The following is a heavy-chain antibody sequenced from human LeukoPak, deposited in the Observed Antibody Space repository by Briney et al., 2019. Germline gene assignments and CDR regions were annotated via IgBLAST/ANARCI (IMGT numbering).Heavy chain of an antibody. J-gene: IGHJ6*02. CDR3: AREDIVVVVAATTSPNYYYYGMDV. CDR2: ISCDGSNK. V-gene: IGHV3-30-3*01. D-gene: IGHD2-15*01. Sequence: GGSLRLSCAASGFTFSSYAMHWVRQAPGKGLEWVAVISCDGSNKYYADSVKGRFTISRDNSKNTLYLQMNSLRAEDTAVYYCAREDIVVVVAATTSPNYYYYGMDVWGQGTTVTVSS. CDR1: GFTFSSYA.